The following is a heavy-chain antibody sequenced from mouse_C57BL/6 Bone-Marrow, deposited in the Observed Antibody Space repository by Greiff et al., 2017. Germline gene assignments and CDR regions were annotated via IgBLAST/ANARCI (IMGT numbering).Heavy chain of an antibody. D-gene: IGHD2-2*01. V-gene: IGHV1-26*01. CDR3: ARPVFLYGYDGGFDY. Sequence: EVQLQQSGPELVKPGASVKISCKASGYTFTDYYMNWVKQSHGKSLEWIGDINPNNGGTSYNQKFKGKATLTVDKSSSTAYMELRSLTSEDSAVXDCARPVFLYGYDGGFDYWGQGTTLTVSS. J-gene: IGHJ2*01. CDR1: GYTFTDYY. CDR2: INPNNGGT.